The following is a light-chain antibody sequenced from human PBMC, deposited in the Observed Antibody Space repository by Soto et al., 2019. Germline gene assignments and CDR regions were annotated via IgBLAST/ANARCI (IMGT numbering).Light chain of an antibody. V-gene: IGKV3-15*01. J-gene: IGKJ1*01. CDR3: QQYNTYST. CDR2: GAS. CDR1: QSVSSN. Sequence: EILMTPSPSTLSVYPVAIATLSFRASQSVSSNLAWYQQKPGQAPRLLIYGASTRATGIPARFSGSGSGTEFTLTVSRLEPEDFAVYYCQQYNTYSTFGQGTKVDIK.